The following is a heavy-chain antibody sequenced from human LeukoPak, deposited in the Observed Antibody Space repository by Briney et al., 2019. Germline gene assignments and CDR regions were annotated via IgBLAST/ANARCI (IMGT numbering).Heavy chain of an antibody. CDR3: AKARLVITTSAFDY. D-gene: IGHD3-22*01. V-gene: IGHV3-23*01. J-gene: IGHJ4*02. Sequence: PGGSLRLSCAASGFTFSNYAMSWVRQAPGKGLEWVSTITGSGGSTYYADSVKGRFTISRDNSKNTLYLQINSLRAEDTAVYYCAKARLVITTSAFDYRGQGTLVTVSS. CDR2: ITGSGGST. CDR1: GFTFSNYA.